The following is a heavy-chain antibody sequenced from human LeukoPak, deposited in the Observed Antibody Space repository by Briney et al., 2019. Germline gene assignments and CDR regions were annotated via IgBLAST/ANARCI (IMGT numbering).Heavy chain of an antibody. CDR2: ISGSGGST. CDR3: AKDLYYGSGSYYNFRGSVNY. J-gene: IGHJ4*02. D-gene: IGHD3-10*01. V-gene: IGHV3-23*01. CDR1: GFTFSSYG. Sequence: GGSLRLSCAASGFTFSSYGMSWVRQAPGKGLEWVSAISGSGGSTYYADSVKGRFTISRDNSKNTLYLQMNSLRAEDTAVYYCAKDLYYGSGSYYNFRGSVNYWGQGTLVTVSS.